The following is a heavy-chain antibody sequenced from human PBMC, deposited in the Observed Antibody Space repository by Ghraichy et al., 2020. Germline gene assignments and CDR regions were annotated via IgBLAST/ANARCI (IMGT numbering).Heavy chain of an antibody. V-gene: IGHV3-33*01. Sequence: LSLTCAATGFPFSSYGMHWVRQAPGKGLEWVAVIWYDGSNKYYADSVKGRFTISRDNSKNTLYLQMNSLTAEDTAVYYCARDRITMVRGVILYYYGMYVWCQGTTVTVSS. CDR2: IWYDGSNK. CDR1: GFPFSSYG. CDR3: ARDRITMVRGVILYYYGMYV. J-gene: IGHJ6*02. D-gene: IGHD3-10*01.